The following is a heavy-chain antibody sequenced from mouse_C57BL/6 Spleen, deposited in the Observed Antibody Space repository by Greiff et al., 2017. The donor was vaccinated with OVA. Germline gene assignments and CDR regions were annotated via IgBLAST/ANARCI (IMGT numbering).Heavy chain of an antibody. CDR3: ARPIITTVVAPFAY. J-gene: IGHJ3*01. CDR2: IFPGSGST. CDR1: GYTFTDYY. Sequence: QVQLQQSGPELVKPGASVKISCKASGYTFTDYYINWVKQRPGQGLEWIGWIFPGSGSTYYNEKFKGKATLTVDKSSSTAYMLLSRLTSVDSAVYFCARPIITTVVAPFAYWGQGTLVTVSA. D-gene: IGHD1-1*01. V-gene: IGHV1-75*01.